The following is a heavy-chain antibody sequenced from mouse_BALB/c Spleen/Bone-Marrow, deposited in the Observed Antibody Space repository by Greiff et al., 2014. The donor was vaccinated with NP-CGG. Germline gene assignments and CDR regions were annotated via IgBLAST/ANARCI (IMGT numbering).Heavy chain of an antibody. CDR2: IDPANGDT. Sequence: EVQLQQSGSELVKPGASVKLPCAAPGFNIKDTYMHWVKQRPEQGLEWIGRIDPANGDTKYDPKFQGKATITADTSSNTAYLQLSSLTSEDTAVYYCTRPSFYYGSSYWYFDVWGAGTTVTVSS. D-gene: IGHD1-1*01. V-gene: IGHV14-3*02. CDR1: GFNIKDTY. CDR3: TRPSFYYGSSYWYFDV. J-gene: IGHJ1*01.